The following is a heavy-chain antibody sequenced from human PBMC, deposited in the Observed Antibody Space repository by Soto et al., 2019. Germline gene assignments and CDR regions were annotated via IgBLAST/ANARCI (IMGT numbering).Heavy chain of an antibody. D-gene: IGHD2-21*01. Sequence: QVQLQESGPGLVKPSETLSLTCTVSGDSISTHYWSWIRQPPGKGLEWIGYISYTGSTNYNPSLKSRFPMSLATSKNRFSLSLTSVTAADTALYYCARIPQGYFDYWGQGLLVTVSS. CDR2: ISYTGST. CDR3: ARIPQGYFDY. V-gene: IGHV4-59*11. CDR1: GDSISTHY. J-gene: IGHJ4*02.